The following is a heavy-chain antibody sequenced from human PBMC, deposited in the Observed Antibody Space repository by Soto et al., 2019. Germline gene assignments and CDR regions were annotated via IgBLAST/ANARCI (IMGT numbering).Heavy chain of an antibody. J-gene: IGHJ4*02. V-gene: IGHV5-51*01. CDR2: IYPGDSDT. CDR1: GYSFTSYW. CDR3: ARHLVRPDSRATHPRLLDY. Sequence: ESLNISCKGSGYSFTSYWIGWVRQMPGKGLEWMGIIYPGDSDTRYSPSFQGQVTISADKSISTAYLQWSSLKASDTAMYYCARHLVRPDSRATHPRLLDYWGQRTLRTGSS. D-gene: IGHD2-15*01.